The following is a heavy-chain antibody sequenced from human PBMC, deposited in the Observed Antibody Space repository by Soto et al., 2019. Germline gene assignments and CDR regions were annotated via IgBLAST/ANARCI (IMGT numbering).Heavy chain of an antibody. D-gene: IGHD6-13*01. Sequence: QVQLVESGGGGVQPGRSLRLSCAASGFTFSSYAMHWVRQAPGKGLEWVAVISYDGSNKYYEDSVKGRFTISRDNSNNTLYRQMTRLRAEDTAVYYCARDCAPVIAAARSYYGMDVWGKGTTVTVSS. V-gene: IGHV3-30-3*01. CDR2: ISYDGSNK. CDR1: GFTFSSYA. J-gene: IGHJ6*04. CDR3: ARDCAPVIAAARSYYGMDV.